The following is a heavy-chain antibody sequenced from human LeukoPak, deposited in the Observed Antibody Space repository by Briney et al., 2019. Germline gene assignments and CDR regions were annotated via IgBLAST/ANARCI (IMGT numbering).Heavy chain of an antibody. CDR2: IYYSGST. D-gene: IGHD1-26*01. CDR3: ARGHMRGKSGSYAYY. CDR1: GGSISSYY. J-gene: IGHJ4*02. Sequence: SETLSLTCTVSGGSISSYYWSWIRQPPGKGLEWIGYIYYSGSTNYNPSLKSRVTISVDTSKNQFSLKLSSVTAADTAVYYCARGHMRGKSGSYAYYWGQGTLVTVSS. V-gene: IGHV4-59*12.